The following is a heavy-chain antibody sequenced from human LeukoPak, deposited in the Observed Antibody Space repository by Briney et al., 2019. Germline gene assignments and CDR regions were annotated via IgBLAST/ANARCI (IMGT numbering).Heavy chain of an antibody. J-gene: IGHJ3*02. CDR3: ASWLYYDILTGYYSEDAFDI. CDR1: GGTFSSYA. D-gene: IGHD3-9*01. CDR2: IIPIFGTA. Sequence: SVKVSCKASGGTFSSYAISWVRQAPGQGLEWMGGIIPIFGTANYAQKSQGGVTITTDESTSTAYMELSSLRSEDTAVYYCASWLYYDILTGYYSEDAFDIWGQGTMVTVSP. V-gene: IGHV1-69*05.